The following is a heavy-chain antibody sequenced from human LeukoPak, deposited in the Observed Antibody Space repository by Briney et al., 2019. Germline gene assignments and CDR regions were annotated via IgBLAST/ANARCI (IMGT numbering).Heavy chain of an antibody. CDR1: GFTFSSYA. Sequence: GSLRLSCAASGFTFSSYAMSWVRQAPGKGLEWVSAISGSGGSTYYADSVKGRFTISRDNSKNTLYLQMNSLRAEDTAVYYCAKDLIRTMIVVVITRPLFDYWGQGTLVTVSS. V-gene: IGHV3-23*01. D-gene: IGHD3-22*01. CDR2: ISGSGGST. J-gene: IGHJ4*02. CDR3: AKDLIRTMIVVVITRPLFDY.